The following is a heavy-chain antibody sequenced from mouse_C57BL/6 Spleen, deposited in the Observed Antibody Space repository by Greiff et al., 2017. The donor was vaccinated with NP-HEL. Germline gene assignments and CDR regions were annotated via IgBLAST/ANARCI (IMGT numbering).Heavy chain of an antibody. Sequence: EVKVEESGGGLVQPGGSMKLSCAASGFTFSDAWMDWVRQSPEKGLEWVAEIRNKANNHATYYAESVKGRFTISRDDSKSSVYLQMHSLRAEDTGIYYCTRGDDYDGRGFDYWGQGTTLTVSS. D-gene: IGHD2-4*01. J-gene: IGHJ2*01. V-gene: IGHV6-6*01. CDR3: TRGDDYDGRGFDY. CDR1: GFTFSDAW. CDR2: IRNKANNHAT.